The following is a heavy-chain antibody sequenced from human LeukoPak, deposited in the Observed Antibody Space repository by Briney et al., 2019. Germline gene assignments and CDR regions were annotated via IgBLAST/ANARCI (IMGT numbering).Heavy chain of an antibody. CDR3: AKDGRYSSSWRAFDI. CDR2: ISGSGGST. Sequence: PGGSLRLSGAVSGFSFSSYAMSWVRHPPGKGLEWVSAISGSGGSTYYADSVKGRFTISRDNSKNTLYLQMNSLRAEDTAVYYCAKDGRYSSSWRAFDIWGQGTMVTVSS. CDR1: GFSFSSYA. J-gene: IGHJ3*02. D-gene: IGHD6-13*01. V-gene: IGHV3-23*01.